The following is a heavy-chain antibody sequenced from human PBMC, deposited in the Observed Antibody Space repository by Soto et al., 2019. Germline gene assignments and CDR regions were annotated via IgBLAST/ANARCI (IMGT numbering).Heavy chain of an antibody. CDR2: ISYNGRNK. CDR1: GFTFSFYA. CDR3: ARESDYPRGDGYYGMDV. J-gene: IGHJ6*02. V-gene: IGHV3-30*03. D-gene: IGHD4-17*01. Sequence: GGSLRLSCAASGFTFSFYAMHWVRQAPGKGLEWVAVISYNGRNKHYVDSVKGRCTIFRDNSKNTVYLHMDNLRSEDTAVYYCARESDYPRGDGYYGMDVWGQGTTVTV.